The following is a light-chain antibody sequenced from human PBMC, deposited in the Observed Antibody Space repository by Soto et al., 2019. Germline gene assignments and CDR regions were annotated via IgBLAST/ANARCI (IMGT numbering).Light chain of an antibody. CDR1: QSVGSN. CDR3: QQYNDWRT. V-gene: IGKV3-15*01. J-gene: IGKJ2*01. Sequence: EIVMTQSPATLSVSPGERATLSCRASQSVGSNLAWYQQKPGQAPRLLIFGAWNSATDIPARFSGSGSGTEFTLTISSLQSEDYAVYYCQQYNDWRTFGQGTKLEIK. CDR2: GAW.